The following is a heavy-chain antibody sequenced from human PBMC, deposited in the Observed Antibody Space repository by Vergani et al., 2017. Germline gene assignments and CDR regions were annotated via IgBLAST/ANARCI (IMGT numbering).Heavy chain of an antibody. CDR3: AKQYVGTSDC. J-gene: IGHJ4*02. V-gene: IGHV3-30*02. CDR1: GFTFSSDG. D-gene: IGHD1-26*01. CDR2: IDFKGNDA. Sequence: QMQLVESGGGVIQPGGSLRLSCAASGFTFSSDGMQWVRQAPGKGLEWVALIDFKGNDAYYTDSVRGRFIISRDNSKNTLYVQMNSLRVEDTALYYCAKQYVGTSDCWGQGTLVTVSS.